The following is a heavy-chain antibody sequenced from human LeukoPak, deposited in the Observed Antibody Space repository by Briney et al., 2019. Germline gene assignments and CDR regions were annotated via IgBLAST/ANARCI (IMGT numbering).Heavy chain of an antibody. CDR2: IYHSGST. J-gene: IGHJ4*02. V-gene: IGHV4-4*02. D-gene: IGHD1-26*01. CDR1: GGSISSSNW. Sequence: SGTLSLTCAVSGGSISSSNWWSWVRQPPGKGLEWIREIYHSGSTNYNPSLKSRVTISVDKSKNQFSLKLSSVTAADTAVYYCARGGAGRQGGYFDYWGQGTLVTVSS. CDR3: ARGGAGRQGGYFDY.